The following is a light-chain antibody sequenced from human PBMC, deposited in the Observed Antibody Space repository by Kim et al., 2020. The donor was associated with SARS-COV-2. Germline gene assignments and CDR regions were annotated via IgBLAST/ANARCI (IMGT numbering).Light chain of an antibody. CDR2: AAS. CDR1: QSISSH. J-gene: IGKJ3*01. V-gene: IGKV1-39*01. Sequence: DIQMTQSPSTLSASVGDRVTITCRTTQSISSHLNWYQQKPGRAPKLLISAASTLQGGVPSRFSGSGSETDFTLTISSLQTEDFATYFYQQSYITPFTFGPGTKVDIK. CDR3: QQSYITPFT.